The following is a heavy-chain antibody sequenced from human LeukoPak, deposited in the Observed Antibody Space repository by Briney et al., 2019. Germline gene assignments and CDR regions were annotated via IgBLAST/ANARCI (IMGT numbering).Heavy chain of an antibody. CDR3: AKVGDILTGYYFDY. V-gene: IGHV3-23*01. CDR2: ISGSGGST. Sequence: GGSLRLSCAASGFTFSSYAMSWVRQAPGRGLEWVSAISGSGGSTYYADSVKGRFTISRDNSKNTLYLQMNSLRAEDTAVYYCAKVGDILTGYYFDYWGQGTLVTVSS. D-gene: IGHD3-9*01. J-gene: IGHJ4*02. CDR1: GFTFSSYA.